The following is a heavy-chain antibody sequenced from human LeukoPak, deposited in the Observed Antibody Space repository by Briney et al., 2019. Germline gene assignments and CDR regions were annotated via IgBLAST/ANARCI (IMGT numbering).Heavy chain of an antibody. J-gene: IGHJ6*02. CDR3: ARDGQNDSPYSIDV. CDR2: ISSSSSYI. CDR1: GFTFSSYS. Sequence: GRSLRLSCAASGFTFSSYSMNWVRQAPGKGLEWVSSISSSSSYIYYADSVKGRFTISRDNAKNSLYLQMNSLRAEDTAVYYCARDGQNDSPYSIDVWGQGTTVTVSS. V-gene: IGHV3-21*01. D-gene: IGHD3-16*01.